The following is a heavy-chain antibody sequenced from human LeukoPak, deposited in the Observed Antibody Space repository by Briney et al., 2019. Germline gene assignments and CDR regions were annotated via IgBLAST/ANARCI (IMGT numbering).Heavy chain of an antibody. Sequence: PGGSLRLSCVASGFTVSSNYMSWVRQAPGKGLAWVSVIYSGGSTYYADSVKGRFTISRDNSKNTLYLQMNSLRAEDTAVYYCASGSGSYRTPYYYMDVWGTGTTVTVSS. CDR3: ASGSGSYRTPYYYMDV. J-gene: IGHJ6*03. D-gene: IGHD3-10*01. CDR1: GFTVSSNY. CDR2: IYSGGST. V-gene: IGHV3-53*01.